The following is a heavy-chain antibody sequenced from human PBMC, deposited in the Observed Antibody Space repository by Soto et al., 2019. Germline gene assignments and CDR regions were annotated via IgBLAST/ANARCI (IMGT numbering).Heavy chain of an antibody. D-gene: IGHD2-15*01. V-gene: IGHV1-69*05. Sequence: ASVNGSCKASGGSYSRYAISWVRQAPGQGLEWMGGIIPIFGTADSVKGRFTTSRDNSKNTLYLQMNSLRAEDTAVYYCARDYLVIPHRVIDYWGQGTLVTVSS. J-gene: IGHJ4*02. CDR2: IIPIFGTA. CDR3: ARDYLVIPHRVIDY. CDR1: GGSYSRYA.